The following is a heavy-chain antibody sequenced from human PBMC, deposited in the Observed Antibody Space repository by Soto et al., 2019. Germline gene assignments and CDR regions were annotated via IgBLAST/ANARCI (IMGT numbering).Heavy chain of an antibody. CDR2: IYYSGST. CDR1: CESIVSGGHY. J-gene: IGHJ4*02. Sequence: NPSETLSLTCIFSCESIVSGGHYWNCIRQRPEKGLEWIGYIYYSGSTHYNPSLRSRLTISLDTSKNQFFLRLVSVTAADTALYYCARDQVLAPTVWGYWGQGIQVTVSS. V-gene: IGHV4-31*03. CDR3: ARDQVLAPTVWGY. D-gene: IGHD7-27*01.